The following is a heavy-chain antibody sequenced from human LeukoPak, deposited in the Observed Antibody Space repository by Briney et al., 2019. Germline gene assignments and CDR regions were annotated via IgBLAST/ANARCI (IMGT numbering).Heavy chain of an antibody. CDR1: GGSICSSSYY. D-gene: IGHD2-2*01. CDR3: ARMSVCSSTSCYGGYY. V-gene: IGHV4-39*01. J-gene: IGHJ4*02. CDR2: IYYSGST. Sequence: SETLSLTCTGSGGSICSSSYYWGWIRQPPGKGLEWIGSIYYSGSTYYNPSLKSRVTISVDTSKNQFSLKLSSVTAADTAVYYCARMSVCSSTSCYGGYYWGQGTLVTVSS.